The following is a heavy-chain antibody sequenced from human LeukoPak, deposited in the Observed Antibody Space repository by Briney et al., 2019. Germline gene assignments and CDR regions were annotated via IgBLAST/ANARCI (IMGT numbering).Heavy chain of an antibody. V-gene: IGHV5-51*01. D-gene: IGHD2-21*01. CDR1: GYSFTTYW. CDR3: ARVGRADCGGPRCSCGSGALDS. J-gene: IGHJ3*02. Sequence: PGESLKISYQASGYSFTTYWSGWVRQMPGKGLEWGANIYPGDSDTRYSPSFQVQFTISADKSLTTVYLQWYSLKASDTAVDYCARVGRADCGGPRCSCGSGALDSCGQGRKVTVSS. CDR2: IYPGDSDT.